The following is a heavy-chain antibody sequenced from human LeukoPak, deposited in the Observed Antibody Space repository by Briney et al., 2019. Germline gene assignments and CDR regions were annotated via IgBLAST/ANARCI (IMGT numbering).Heavy chain of an antibody. D-gene: IGHD2-2*01. CDR3: ARVPVPAARNMNNWFDP. V-gene: IGHV1-69*06. CDR2: IIPIFGTA. CDR1: GGTFSSYA. Sequence: ASVKVSCKASGGTFSSYAISWVRQAPGQGLEWMGGIIPIFGTANYAQKFQGRVTITADKSTSTAYMELSSLRSEDTAVYYCARVPVPAARNMNNWFDPWGQGTLVTVSS. J-gene: IGHJ5*02.